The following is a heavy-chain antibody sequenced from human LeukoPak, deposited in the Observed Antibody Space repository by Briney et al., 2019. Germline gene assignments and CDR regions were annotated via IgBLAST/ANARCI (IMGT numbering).Heavy chain of an antibody. Sequence: PGRTLRLSCAASGFPLKSYWMHWVPQVPGKGLVWVLRIDTVATSPNYADAVKGRFTISRDNAKNTLYLEMNGLRAEDTAVYYCAAGYYDMSGYPFDFWGQGTLVTVSS. J-gene: IGHJ4*02. CDR3: AAGYYDMSGYPFDF. V-gene: IGHV3-74*01. D-gene: IGHD3-22*01. CDR1: GFPLKSYW. CDR2: IDTVATSP.